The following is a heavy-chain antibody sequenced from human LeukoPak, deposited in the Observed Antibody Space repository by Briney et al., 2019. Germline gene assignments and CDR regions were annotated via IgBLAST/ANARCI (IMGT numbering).Heavy chain of an antibody. D-gene: IGHD6-19*01. Sequence: GASLRLSCAASGFTFSTYNMNWVRQAPGKGLEWVSSISMRTTNIYYADSVKGRFTISRDNAKNSLYLHIVSPRADDTAMYYCARGGIAVQRRNVFDIWGQGTMVTVSS. V-gene: IGHV3-21*01. CDR1: GFTFSTYN. J-gene: IGHJ3*02. CDR2: ISMRTTNI. CDR3: ARGGIAVQRRNVFDI.